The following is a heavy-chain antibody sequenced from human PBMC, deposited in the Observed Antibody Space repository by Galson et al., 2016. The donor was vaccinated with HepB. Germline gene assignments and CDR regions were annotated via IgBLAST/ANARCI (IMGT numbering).Heavy chain of an antibody. D-gene: IGHD6-19*01. V-gene: IGHV3-7*01. J-gene: IGHJ4*02. CDR3: ARDRTTGDSSAWYDALDY. Sequence: SLRLSCAASGFTFSTYAFHWVRQAPGKGLEWVANINRDGSVTHYVDSVEGRFTISRDNAKNSLFLQMNSLRVEDTAVYYCARDRTTGDSSAWYDALDYWGQGTPVTISS. CDR2: INRDGSVT. CDR1: GFTFSTYA.